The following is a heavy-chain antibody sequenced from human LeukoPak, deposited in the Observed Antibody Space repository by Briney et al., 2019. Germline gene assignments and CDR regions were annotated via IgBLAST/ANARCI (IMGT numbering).Heavy chain of an antibody. Sequence: SVKVSCKASGYTFTSYYMHWVRQAPGQGLEWMGGIIPIFGTANYAQKFQGRVTITADKSTSTAYMELSSLRSEDTAVYYCARDTGSSYDSSGYFYWGQGTLVTVSS. D-gene: IGHD3-22*01. CDR2: IIPIFGTA. J-gene: IGHJ4*02. CDR1: GYTFTSYY. CDR3: ARDTGSSYDSSGYFY. V-gene: IGHV1-69*06.